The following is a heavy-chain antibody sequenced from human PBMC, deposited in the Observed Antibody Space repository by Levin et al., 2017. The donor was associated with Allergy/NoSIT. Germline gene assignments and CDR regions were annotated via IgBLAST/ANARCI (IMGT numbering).Heavy chain of an antibody. D-gene: IGHD4-23*01. CDR3: ARDSMGGNPNWFDP. V-gene: IGHV3-48*02. CDR2: ISWSSSSI. Sequence: GGSLRLSCAASGFTFSRYSMNWVRQAPGKGLEWVSYISWSSSSIYYADSVKGRFTISRDNAKNSLWLQMNSLRDEDTAVYYCARDSMGGNPNWFDPWGQGTLVTVSS. CDR1: GFTFSRYS. J-gene: IGHJ5*02.